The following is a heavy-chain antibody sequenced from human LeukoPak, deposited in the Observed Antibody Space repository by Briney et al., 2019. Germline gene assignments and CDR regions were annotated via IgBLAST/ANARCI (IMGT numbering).Heavy chain of an antibody. V-gene: IGHV4-59*02. Sequence: PSETLSLTCTVSGGSVSGYYWSWIRQPPGKGLEWIGYVYYSGSTNYNPSLKNRVTISVDTSKNQFSLKLSSVTAADTAVYYCASSRAGTPFDYWGQGTLVTVSS. J-gene: IGHJ4*02. CDR1: GGSVSGYY. CDR2: VYYSGST. CDR3: ASSRAGTPFDY. D-gene: IGHD6-19*01.